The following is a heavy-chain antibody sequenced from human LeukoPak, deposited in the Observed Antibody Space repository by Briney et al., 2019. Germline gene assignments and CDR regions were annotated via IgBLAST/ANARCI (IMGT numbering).Heavy chain of an antibody. Sequence: PSETLSLTCTVSGYSISSGYYWGWTRQPPGKGLEWIGSIYHSGSTYYNPSLKSRVTISVDTSKNQFSLKLSSVTAADTAVYYCARSPSAFWSGYYTPGPVDYWGQGTLVTVSS. V-gene: IGHV4-38-2*02. CDR1: GYSISSGYY. D-gene: IGHD3-3*01. CDR2: IYHSGST. CDR3: ARSPSAFWSGYYTPGPVDY. J-gene: IGHJ4*02.